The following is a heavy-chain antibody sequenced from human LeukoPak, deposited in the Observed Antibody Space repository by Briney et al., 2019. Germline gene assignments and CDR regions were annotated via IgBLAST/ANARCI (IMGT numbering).Heavy chain of an antibody. CDR1: GFSFSSYG. CDR2: ISGLSGRT. Sequence: GGSLRLSCATSGFSFSSYGMSRVRQAPGKGLEWVSSISGLSGRTYYADSVKGRVTISRDNSKNTLYLQMNSLRAEDTAVYYCARDSSSGYLTWGQGTLVTVSS. D-gene: IGHD3-22*01. CDR3: ARDSSSGYLT. V-gene: IGHV3-23*01. J-gene: IGHJ4*02.